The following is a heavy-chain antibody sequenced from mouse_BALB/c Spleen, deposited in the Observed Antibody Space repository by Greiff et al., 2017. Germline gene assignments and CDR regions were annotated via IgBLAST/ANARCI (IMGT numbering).Heavy chain of an antibody. D-gene: IGHD2-1*01. CDR2: IYPGDGDT. CDR3: ARSGIYYGNWYFDV. V-gene: IGHV1-80*01. J-gene: IGHJ1*01. Sequence: VQLQQSGAELVRPGSSVKISCKASGYAFSSYWMNWVKQRPGQGLEWIGQIYPGDGDTNYNGKFKGKATLTADKSSSTAYMQLSSLTSEDSAVYFCARSGIYYGNWYFDVWGAGTTVTVSS. CDR1: GYAFSSYW.